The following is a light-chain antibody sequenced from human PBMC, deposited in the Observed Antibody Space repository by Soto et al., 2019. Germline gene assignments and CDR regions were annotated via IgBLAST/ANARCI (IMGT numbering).Light chain of an antibody. CDR1: QSVYSN. Sequence: EIVMTQSPATLSVSPGERATLSCRASQSVYSNLAWYQQKPGQAPRLLIYGVSTKTPDIPASFSASGSGTEFTLTISSLQSEDFAVYYCQQYDNYLTFGQGTKVEI. CDR2: GVS. CDR3: QQYDNYLT. J-gene: IGKJ1*01. V-gene: IGKV3-15*01.